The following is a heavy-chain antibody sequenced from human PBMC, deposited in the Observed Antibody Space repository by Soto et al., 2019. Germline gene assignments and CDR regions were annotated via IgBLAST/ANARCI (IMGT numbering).Heavy chain of an antibody. Sequence: PSETLSLTCTVSGGSISSGGYYWYWIRQHPGKGLEWIEYIYYSGTTYYNPSLKSRVTISVDTSKNQFSLKLSSVTAADTAVYYCAASCVACGGFNYYGMDVWGQGTTVTVSS. CDR2: IYYSGTT. J-gene: IGHJ6*02. D-gene: IGHD2-21*01. CDR1: GGSISSGGYY. CDR3: AASCVACGGFNYYGMDV. V-gene: IGHV4-31*03.